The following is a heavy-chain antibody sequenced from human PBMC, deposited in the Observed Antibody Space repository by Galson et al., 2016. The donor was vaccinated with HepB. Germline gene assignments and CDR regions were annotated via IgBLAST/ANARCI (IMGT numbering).Heavy chain of an antibody. V-gene: IGHV1-69*13. CDR1: GGTFSSFT. Sequence: SVKVSCKASGGTFSSFTINWVRQAPGQGLEWMGGIMPIFGPANYAQKFQGRVTITADESTTTAYMELSSLRSEDTAVYYCARSPLDYDSGGSCDYWGQGTLVTVPS. CDR2: IMPIFGPA. CDR3: ARSPLDYDSGGSCDY. J-gene: IGHJ4*02. D-gene: IGHD3-22*01.